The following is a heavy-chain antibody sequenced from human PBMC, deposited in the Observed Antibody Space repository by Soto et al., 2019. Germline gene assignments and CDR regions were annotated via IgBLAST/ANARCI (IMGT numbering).Heavy chain of an antibody. CDR1: GFDVSDKY. CDR3: ARELESGNLTYYYYYYGMDV. CDR2: IYSGGRT. Sequence: GGSLRLSCASSGFDVSDKYMSWVRQAPGKGLECVSAIYSGGRTYYADSVKGRFTISRDNSKNTLFLEMNRLGAEDTAVYYCARELESGNLTYYYYYYGMDVWGHGTTVTVSS. V-gene: IGHV3-66*01. J-gene: IGHJ6*02. D-gene: IGHD3-10*01.